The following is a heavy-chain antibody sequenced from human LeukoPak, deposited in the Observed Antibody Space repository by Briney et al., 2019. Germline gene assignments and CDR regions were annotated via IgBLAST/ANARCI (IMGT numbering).Heavy chain of an antibody. J-gene: IGHJ1*01. Sequence: GESLKISCKGSGYSFTSYWIGWVRQMPGKGLEWMGIFYPGDSDTRYSPSFQGQVTISADKSISTAYLQWSSLKASDTAMYYCARALIFWSGYYPSAEYFQHWGQGTLVTVSS. CDR1: GYSFTSYW. D-gene: IGHD3-3*01. CDR2: FYPGDSDT. V-gene: IGHV5-51*01. CDR3: ARALIFWSGYYPSAEYFQH.